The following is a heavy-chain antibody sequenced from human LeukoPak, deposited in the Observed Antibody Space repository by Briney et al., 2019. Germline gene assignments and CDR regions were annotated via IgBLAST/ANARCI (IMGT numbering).Heavy chain of an antibody. Sequence: ASVKVSCKASGYTFTGYYMHWVRQAPGQGLEWMGWINPNSGGTNYAQKFQVRVTMTRDTSISTAYMELSRLRSDDTAVYYCARAHYDILTGYVPLYDYWGQGTLVTVSS. D-gene: IGHD3-9*01. CDR1: GYTFTGYY. V-gene: IGHV1-2*02. J-gene: IGHJ4*02. CDR2: INPNSGGT. CDR3: ARAHYDILTGYVPLYDY.